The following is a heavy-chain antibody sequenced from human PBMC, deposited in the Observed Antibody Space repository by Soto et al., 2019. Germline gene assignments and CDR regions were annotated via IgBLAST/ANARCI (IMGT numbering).Heavy chain of an antibody. D-gene: IGHD5-18*01. CDR1: GGSIISYY. V-gene: IGHV4-4*07. Sequence: SETLSLTCTVSGGSIISYYWSRIRQPAGKGLEWIGRIYTSGSTNYNPSLKSRVTMSVDTSKNQFSLKLSSVTAADTAVYYCARAQGSGYSYGSNYYYYYGMDVWGQGTTVTVSS. CDR3: ARAQGSGYSYGSNYYYYYGMDV. CDR2: IYTSGST. J-gene: IGHJ6*02.